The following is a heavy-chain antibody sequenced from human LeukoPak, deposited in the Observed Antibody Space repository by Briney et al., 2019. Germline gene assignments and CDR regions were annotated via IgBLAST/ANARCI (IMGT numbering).Heavy chain of an antibody. J-gene: IGHJ6*02. CDR3: ARCSGYGMDV. CDR1: GFTFSSYA. Sequence: PGGSLRLSCAASGFTFSSYAMSWVRQAPGKGLEWVAVMSFDGIHIYYADSVKGRFTISRVNSKNTLYLQMHSLRGEDTSIYYCARCSGYGMDVWGQGTTVTVSS. D-gene: IGHD3-10*02. CDR2: MSFDGIHI. V-gene: IGHV3-30-3*01.